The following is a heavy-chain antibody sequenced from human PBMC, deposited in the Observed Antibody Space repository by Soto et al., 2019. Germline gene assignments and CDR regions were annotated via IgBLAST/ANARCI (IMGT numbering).Heavy chain of an antibody. CDR3: ARDQGITFGGIIVPSVDY. CDR2: ISYDGNHE. D-gene: IGHD3-16*02. Sequence: VQLVESGGGVVQPGRSLRLSCAASGFTFTNSALHWVRQAPGKGLDWVAVISYDGNHEYYADSVKGRFTISRDNLKNTLYLQMNILRPEDTAVYYCARDQGITFGGIIVPSVDYWGQGTLVTVSS. CDR1: GFTFTNSA. V-gene: IGHV3-30*04. J-gene: IGHJ4*02.